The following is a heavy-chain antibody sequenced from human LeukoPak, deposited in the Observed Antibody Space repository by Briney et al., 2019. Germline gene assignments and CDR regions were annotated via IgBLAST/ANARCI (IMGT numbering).Heavy chain of an antibody. D-gene: IGHD1-26*01. Sequence: SETLSLTCAVYGGSFSGYYWSWIRQPPGKGLEWIGEINHSGSTNYNPSLKSRVTISVDTSKNQFSLKLSSVTAADTAVYYCATARGHGGSYYVLDYWGQGTLVTVSS. J-gene: IGHJ4*02. CDR2: INHSGST. V-gene: IGHV4-34*01. CDR1: GGSFSGYY. CDR3: ATARGHGGSYYVLDY.